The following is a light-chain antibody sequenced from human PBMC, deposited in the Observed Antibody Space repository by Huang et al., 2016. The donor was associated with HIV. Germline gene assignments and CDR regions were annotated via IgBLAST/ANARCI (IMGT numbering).Light chain of an antibody. CDR2: EAS. J-gene: IGKJ3*01. CDR1: QSVSTR. Sequence: DIQMTQSPSTLSAAIGDRVTITCRASQSVSTRLAWYQQKPGKDPRLLIQEASSLESGVPSRVSGSGSGTEFTLTISSLQPDDSATYSCQQYNTFTFGPGTKVDI. CDR3: QQYNTFT. V-gene: IGKV1-5*03.